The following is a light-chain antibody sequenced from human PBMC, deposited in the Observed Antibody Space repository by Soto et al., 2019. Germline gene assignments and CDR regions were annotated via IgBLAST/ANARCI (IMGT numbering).Light chain of an antibody. Sequence: NFMLTQPHSVSESPGKTVTISCTRSSGSIASNYVHWYQQRPGCSPTTVIYEDNQRPSGVPDRFSGSIDSSSNSASLTISGLKTEDEADYYCQSYDSSSWVFGGGTKLTVL. V-gene: IGLV6-57*01. CDR2: EDN. CDR3: QSYDSSSWV. J-gene: IGLJ3*02. CDR1: SGSIASNY.